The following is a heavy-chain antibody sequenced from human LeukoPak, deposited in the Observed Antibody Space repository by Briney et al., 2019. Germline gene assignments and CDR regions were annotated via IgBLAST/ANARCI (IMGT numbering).Heavy chain of an antibody. CDR1: RFTFSSLW. V-gene: IGHV3-7*01. J-gene: IGHJ6*03. CDR3: PRSGDTVTTRYYYMDV. CDR2: IKQKGSEK. Sequence: PGGSLTLSCAASRFTFSSLWMSWVRQAPGKGLEWVANIKQKGSEKYYVDSVKGRFTISRDKAKNSLYLQMNSLRVEDTAVYYCPRSGDTVTTRYYYMDVWGKGTTVTVSS. D-gene: IGHD4-17*01.